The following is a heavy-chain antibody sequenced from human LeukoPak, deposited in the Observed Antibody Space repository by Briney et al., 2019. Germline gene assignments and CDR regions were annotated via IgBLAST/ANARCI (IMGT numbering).Heavy chain of an antibody. Sequence: SETLSLTCTLSGGSLSSYYWSWIPQPPGKGLEGIGYIYYSGSTNYNPSLKSRVTISVDTSKNQFSLKLSSVTAADTAVYYCARDPYGSGDWGQGTLVTVSS. CDR2: IYYSGST. CDR1: GGSLSSYY. D-gene: IGHD3-10*01. J-gene: IGHJ4*02. V-gene: IGHV4-59*01. CDR3: ARDPYGSGD.